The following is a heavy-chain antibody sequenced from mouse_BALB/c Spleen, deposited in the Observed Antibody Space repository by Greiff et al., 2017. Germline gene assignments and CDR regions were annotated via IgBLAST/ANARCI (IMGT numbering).Heavy chain of an antibody. Sequence: VQLKESGPGLVAPSQGLSITGTVSGFSLTGYGVNWVRQPPGKGLEWLGMIWGDGSTDYNSALKSRLSISKDNSKSQVFLKMNSLQTDDTARYYCAREGYGSSSWFAYWGQGTLVTVSA. CDR2: IWGDGST. CDR1: GFSLTGYG. CDR3: AREGYGSSSWFAY. J-gene: IGHJ3*01. D-gene: IGHD1-1*01. V-gene: IGHV2-6-7*01.